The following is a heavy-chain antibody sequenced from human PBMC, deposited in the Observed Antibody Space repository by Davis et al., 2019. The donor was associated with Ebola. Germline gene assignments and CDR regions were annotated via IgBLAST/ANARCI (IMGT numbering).Heavy chain of an antibody. V-gene: IGHV3-23*01. CDR1: GFTFSSYG. CDR2: ISGSGGST. Sequence: GGSLRLSCAASGFTFSSYGMHWVRQAPGKGLERVSAISGSGGSTYYADSVKGRFTISRDNSKNTLYLQMNSLRAEDTAVYYCAREAGGAVDYWGQGTLVTVSS. J-gene: IGHJ4*02. CDR3: AREAGGAVDY. D-gene: IGHD1-26*01.